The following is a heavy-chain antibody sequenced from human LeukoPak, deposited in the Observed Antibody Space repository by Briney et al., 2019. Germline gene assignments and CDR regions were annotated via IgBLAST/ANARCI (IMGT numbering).Heavy chain of an antibody. Sequence: GGSLRLSCAASGFIFSSYSMNWVRQAPGKGLEWVSSISSSSSYIYYADSVKGRFTISRDNAKNSLYLQMSSLRAEDTAVYYCARVYSWPPAIDYWGQGTLVTVSS. J-gene: IGHJ4*02. CDR2: ISSSSSYI. V-gene: IGHV3-21*01. D-gene: IGHD2-15*01. CDR3: ARVYSWPPAIDY. CDR1: GFIFSSYS.